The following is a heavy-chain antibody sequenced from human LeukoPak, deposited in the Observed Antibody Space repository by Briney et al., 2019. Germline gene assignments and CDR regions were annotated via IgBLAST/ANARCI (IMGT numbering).Heavy chain of an antibody. D-gene: IGHD1-1*01. CDR1: GFTFSTYS. CDR3: ARDLVGTNPDSFDV. V-gene: IGHV3-48*04. CDR2: ISSSRGTT. Sequence: GGSLRISCEASGFTFSTYSMQWVRQAPGKGLEWVSYISSSRGTTWYADSVKGRFTISRDNAKSSLYLQMNSLRAEDTAVYYCARDLVGTNPDSFDVWSQGTMVTVSS. J-gene: IGHJ3*01.